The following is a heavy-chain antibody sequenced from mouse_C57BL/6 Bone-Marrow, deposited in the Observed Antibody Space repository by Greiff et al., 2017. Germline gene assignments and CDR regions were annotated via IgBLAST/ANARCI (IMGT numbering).Heavy chain of an antibody. CDR3: AKEGLFYYGSSWYFDV. CDR2: ISSGSSTI. CDR1: GFTFSDYG. Sequence: EVKLVESGGGLVKPGGSLKLSCAASGFTFSDYGMHWVRQAPEKGLEWVAYISSGSSTIYYADPVKGRFTISRDNAKNTLFLQMTSLRSEDTAMYYCAKEGLFYYGSSWYFDVWGTGTTVTVSS. V-gene: IGHV5-17*01. D-gene: IGHD1-1*01. J-gene: IGHJ1*03.